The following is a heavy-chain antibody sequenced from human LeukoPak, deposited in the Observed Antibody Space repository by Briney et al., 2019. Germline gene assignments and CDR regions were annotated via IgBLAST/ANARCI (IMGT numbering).Heavy chain of an antibody. CDR2: ISTGGSTI. Sequence: GGSLRLSCAGPGFTFSNYEMNWVRQAPGKGLEWLSYISTGGSTIYHADSVKGRFTISRDNANNSLYLQMNSLRPEDTALYYCMRRYCSSTSCTFDYWGQGTLVTVSS. CDR3: MRRYCSSTSCTFDY. V-gene: IGHV3-48*03. D-gene: IGHD2-2*01. J-gene: IGHJ4*02. CDR1: GFTFSNYE.